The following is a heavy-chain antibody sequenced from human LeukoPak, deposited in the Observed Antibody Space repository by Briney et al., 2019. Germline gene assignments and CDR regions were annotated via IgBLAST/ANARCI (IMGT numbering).Heavy chain of an antibody. CDR3: AKLGYSHPKGSLDY. CDR2: ISGSGGST. CDR1: GFTFSSYA. Sequence: GGSLRLSCAASGFTFSSYAMSWVRQAPGKGLEWVSAISGSGGSTYYADSVKGRFTISRDNSKNTLYLQMNSLRAEDTAVYYCAKLGYSHPKGSLDYWGQGTLVTVSS. V-gene: IGHV3-23*01. J-gene: IGHJ4*02. D-gene: IGHD5-18*01.